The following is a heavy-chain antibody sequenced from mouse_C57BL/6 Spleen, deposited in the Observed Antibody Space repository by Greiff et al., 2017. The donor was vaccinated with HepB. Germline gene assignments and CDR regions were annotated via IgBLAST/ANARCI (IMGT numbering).Heavy chain of an antibody. Sequence: VQLQQSGAELVKPGASVKISCKASGYAFSSYWMNWVKQRPGKGLEWIGQIYPGDGDTNYNGKFKGKATLTADKSSSKAYMQLSSLTSEDSAVYFCARPTGTGYYFDYWGQGTTLTVSS. V-gene: IGHV1-80*01. D-gene: IGHD4-1*02. CDR3: ARPTGTGYYFDY. CDR2: IYPGDGDT. J-gene: IGHJ2*01. CDR1: GYAFSSYW.